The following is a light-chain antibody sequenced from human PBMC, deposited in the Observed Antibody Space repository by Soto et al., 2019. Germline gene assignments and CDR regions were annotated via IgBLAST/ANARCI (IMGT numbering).Light chain of an antibody. Sequence: EIQMTQSPSSLSASVGDRVTITCRASQGISNYLAGYQQKPGKVPTLLIYDASTLHSGGTSPFIGSGSGTELSPTIYSLQPEEVATYYCQKYSSAPFTFGPGTRVDL. J-gene: IGKJ3*01. CDR1: QGISNY. V-gene: IGKV1-27*01. CDR3: QKYSSAPFT. CDR2: DAS.